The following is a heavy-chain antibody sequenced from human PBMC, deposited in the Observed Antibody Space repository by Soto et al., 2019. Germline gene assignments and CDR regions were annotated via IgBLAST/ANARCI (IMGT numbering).Heavy chain of an antibody. J-gene: IGHJ6*02. V-gene: IGHV3-23*01. D-gene: IGHD2-15*01. CDR3: ARVGEVAAAVGDYYYYYGMDV. CDR2: ISYSGSSK. CDR1: GFTFSSYA. Sequence: PGGSLRLSCTASGFTFSSYAMNWVRQAPGKGLEWVSGISYSGSSKYYADSVKGRFTISRDNSKNTLYLQMNSLRAEDTAVYYCARVGEVAAAVGDYYYYYGMDVWGQGTTVTVSS.